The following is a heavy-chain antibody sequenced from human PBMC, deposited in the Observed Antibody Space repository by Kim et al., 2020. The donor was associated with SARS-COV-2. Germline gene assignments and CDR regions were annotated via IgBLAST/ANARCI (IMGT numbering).Heavy chain of an antibody. Sequence: IYYADSVKGRFTISRDNAKNSLYLQMNSLRAEDTAVYYCASCIVGAHIDYWGQGTLVTVSS. D-gene: IGHD1-26*01. V-gene: IGHV3-21*01. J-gene: IGHJ4*02. CDR3: ASCIVGAHIDY. CDR2: I.